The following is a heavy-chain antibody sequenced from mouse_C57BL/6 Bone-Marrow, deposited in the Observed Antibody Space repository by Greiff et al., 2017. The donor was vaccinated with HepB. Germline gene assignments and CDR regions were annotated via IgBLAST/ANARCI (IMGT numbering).Heavy chain of an antibody. D-gene: IGHD3-2*02. J-gene: IGHJ4*01. V-gene: IGHV1-62-2*01. CDR2: FYPGSGSI. CDR3: ARHPYSAGYGYAMDY. CDR1: GYTFTEYT. Sequence: VQLQQSGAELVKPGASVKLSCKASGYTFTEYTIHWVKQRPGRGLEWIGWFYPGSGSIKYNEKFKDKATLTANKSSSTAYMELSRLTSEDSAVYFCARHPYSAGYGYAMDYWGQGTSVTVSA.